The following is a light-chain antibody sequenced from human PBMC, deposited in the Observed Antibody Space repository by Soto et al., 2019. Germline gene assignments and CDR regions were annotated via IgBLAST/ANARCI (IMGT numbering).Light chain of an antibody. V-gene: IGKV3-20*01. J-gene: IGKJ1*01. CDR1: QSSSDKY. CDR2: GVF. Sequence: VLTQSPDTLSLSPGETATLSCRASQSSSDKYLAWYQQRSGQPPRLLIYGVFIRATGIPDRFSGSGSATDFTLTISRLEPEDIAVYYWQHYGYPQWTFGPGTKVEIK. CDR3: QHYGYPQWT.